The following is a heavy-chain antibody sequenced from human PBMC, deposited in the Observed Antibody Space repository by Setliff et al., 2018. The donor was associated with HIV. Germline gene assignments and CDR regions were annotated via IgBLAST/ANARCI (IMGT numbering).Heavy chain of an antibody. D-gene: IGHD2-8*02. CDR2: IFTSATTNF. J-gene: IGHJ1*01. CDR3: ARARVYCPGDDCHAGNFDH. CDR1: GDSISHYY. V-gene: IGHV4-4*08. Sequence: SETLSLTCSVSGDSISHYYWSWIRQPPGKGLEWIGDIFTSATTNFNYNPSLKSRVTMSIDTSKNQFSLKLRSVTAADTAFYYCARARVYCPGDDCHAGNFDHWGQGTLVTVSS.